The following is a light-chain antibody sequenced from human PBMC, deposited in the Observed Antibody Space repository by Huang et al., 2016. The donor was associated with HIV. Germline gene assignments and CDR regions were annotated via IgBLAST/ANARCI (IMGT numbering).Light chain of an antibody. J-gene: IGKJ1*01. CDR2: EGS. Sequence: DVVMTQSPLSLPVTLGQPASISCRSSQSLVYSDGNTYLNWFQQRPGHAPRRLIYEGSNRDSGVPDRFSGSGSCTDFTLKISRVEAEDGGVYYCMQGTHWPPEFGQGTKVEIK. CDR1: QSLVYSDGNTY. V-gene: IGKV2-30*01. CDR3: MQGTHWPPE.